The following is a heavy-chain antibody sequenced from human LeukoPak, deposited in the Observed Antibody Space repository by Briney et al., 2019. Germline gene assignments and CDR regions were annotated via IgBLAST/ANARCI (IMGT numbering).Heavy chain of an antibody. Sequence: SQTLSLTCTVSGVSFTFGDYYWTWIRQPPGKGPEWIGYIYSSGSTYYNPSLKSRVTISLDTSKKQFSLKLSSVTAADTAVYYCARKITIFGVVSHAFDIWGQGTMVTVSS. J-gene: IGHJ3*02. V-gene: IGHV4-30-4*08. CDR2: IYSSGST. CDR3: ARKITIFGVVSHAFDI. CDR1: GVSFTFGDYY. D-gene: IGHD3-3*01.